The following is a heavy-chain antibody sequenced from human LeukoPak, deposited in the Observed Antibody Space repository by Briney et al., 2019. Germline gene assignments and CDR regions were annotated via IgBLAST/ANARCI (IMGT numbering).Heavy chain of an antibody. CDR1: GGSISSGSYY. V-gene: IGHV4-61*02. CDR2: IYTSGST. D-gene: IGHD5-18*01. Sequence: PSQTLSLTCTVSGGSISSGSYYWSWIRQPAGKGLEWIGRIYTSGSTNYNPSLKSRVTISVDTSKNQSSLKLSSVTAADTAVYYCARVAASYYYYMDVWGKGTTVTVSS. CDR3: ARVAASYYYYMDV. J-gene: IGHJ6*03.